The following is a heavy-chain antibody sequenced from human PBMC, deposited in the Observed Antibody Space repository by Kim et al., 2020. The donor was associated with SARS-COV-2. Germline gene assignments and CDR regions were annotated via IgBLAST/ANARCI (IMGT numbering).Heavy chain of an antibody. Sequence: SVKVSCKASGGTFSSYAISWVRQAPGQGLEWMGGIIPIFGTANYAQKFQGRVTITADKSTSTAYMELSSLRSEDMAVYYCARGVYYSPYYFDYWGQGTLVTVSS. V-gene: IGHV1-69*06. CDR2: IIPIFGTA. CDR3: ARGVYYSPYYFDY. D-gene: IGHD2-21*01. CDR1: GGTFSSYA. J-gene: IGHJ4*02.